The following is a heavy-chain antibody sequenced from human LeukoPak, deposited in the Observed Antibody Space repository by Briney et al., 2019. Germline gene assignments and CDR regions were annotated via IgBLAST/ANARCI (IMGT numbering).Heavy chain of an antibody. CDR3: ARTLGVGAPSPPYYYYGMDV. J-gene: IGHJ6*02. V-gene: IGHV1-3*01. CDR1: GYTFTSYA. D-gene: IGHD1-26*01. CDR2: INAGNGST. Sequence: ASVKVSCKASGYTFTSYAMHWVRQAPGQRLEWMGWINAGNGSTKYSQKFQGRVTITRDTSASTAYMELSSLRSEDTAVYYCARTLGVGAPSPPYYYYGMDVWGQGTTVTVSS.